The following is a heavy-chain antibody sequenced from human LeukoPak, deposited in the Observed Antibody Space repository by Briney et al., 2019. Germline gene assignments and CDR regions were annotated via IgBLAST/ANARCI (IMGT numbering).Heavy chain of an antibody. J-gene: IGHJ4*02. CDR2: IYYSGST. CDR1: GGSISSSSYY. CDR3: ARDHTVVHDY. V-gene: IGHV4-39*07. D-gene: IGHD4-23*01. Sequence: SETLSLTCTVAGGSISSSSYYWGWIRQPPGKGLEWIGSIYYSGSTYYNPSLKSRVTISVDTSKNQFSLKLSSVTAADTAVYYCARDHTVVHDYWGQGTLVTVSS.